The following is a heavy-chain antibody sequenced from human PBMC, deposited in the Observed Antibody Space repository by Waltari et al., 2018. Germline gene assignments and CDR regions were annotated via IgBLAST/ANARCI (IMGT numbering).Heavy chain of an antibody. D-gene: IGHD1-26*01. Sequence: QVHLVKSGAEVRKPGSSVKVSCAASGGTFGTYAISWVRQAPGQGLEWMGGIIPIYGTPNYAQKFQGRVNVAADELTTTAYMELSSLRSDDTAVYYCAKRIVGGPFDVWGQGTMVTVSS. V-gene: IGHV1-69*12. CDR1: GGTFGTYA. CDR2: IIPIYGTP. CDR3: AKRIVGGPFDV. J-gene: IGHJ3*01.